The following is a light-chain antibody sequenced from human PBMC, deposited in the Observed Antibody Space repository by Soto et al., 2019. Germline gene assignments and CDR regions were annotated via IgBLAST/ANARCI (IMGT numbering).Light chain of an antibody. CDR1: SSDFGDDKY. CDR3: GSFTTSRIWV. V-gene: IGLV2-14*01. Sequence: QSVLTQPASVSGSPGQSITVSCTGSSSDFGDDKYVSWYQQQPGKGPNLLIYGVNSRPSGISNRFSGSKSGNTASLTISGLLVEDEAEYFCGSFTTSRIWVFGGGTKLTVL. J-gene: IGLJ3*02. CDR2: GVN.